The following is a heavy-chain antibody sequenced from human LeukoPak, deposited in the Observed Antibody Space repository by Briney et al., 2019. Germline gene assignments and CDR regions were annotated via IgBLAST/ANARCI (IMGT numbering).Heavy chain of an antibody. CDR3: ARGLHNWNDGARDY. J-gene: IGHJ4*02. Sequence: GGSLRLSCAASGFTFSSYWMSSVRQAPGKGLEWVANIKQDGSEKYYVDSVKGRFAISRDNAKNSLYLQMNSLRAEDTAVYYCARGLHNWNDGARDYWGQGTLVTVSS. CDR1: GFTFSSYW. D-gene: IGHD1-1*01. V-gene: IGHV3-7*04. CDR2: IKQDGSEK.